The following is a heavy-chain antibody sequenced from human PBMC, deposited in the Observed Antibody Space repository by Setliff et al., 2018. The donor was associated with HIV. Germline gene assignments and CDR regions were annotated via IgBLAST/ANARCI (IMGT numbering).Heavy chain of an antibody. Sequence: SVKVSCKASGGTFRSYAISWVRQAPGQGLEWMGGIIPTLGTANYAQNFQGRFTISRDNARTSLFLEMRSLRDEDTAVYLCANLWELGAWGQGTLVTVSS. CDR3: ANLWELGA. CDR2: IIPTLGTA. V-gene: IGHV1-69*10. D-gene: IGHD3-16*01. J-gene: IGHJ5*02. CDR1: GGTFRSYA.